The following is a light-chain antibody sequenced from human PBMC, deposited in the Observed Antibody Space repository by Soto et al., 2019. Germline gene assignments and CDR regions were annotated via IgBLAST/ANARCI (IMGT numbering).Light chain of an antibody. Sequence: DIQLTQSPSLLSESVGDGVAITCRASQSISSWLAWYQQKPGKAPKLLIYKASTLGSGVPSTFSGSGSGTEFTLTISSLQPEDFATYYCQQYNSYPWTFGQGTKVDI. V-gene: IGKV1-5*03. CDR2: KAS. CDR3: QQYNSYPWT. CDR1: QSISSW. J-gene: IGKJ1*01.